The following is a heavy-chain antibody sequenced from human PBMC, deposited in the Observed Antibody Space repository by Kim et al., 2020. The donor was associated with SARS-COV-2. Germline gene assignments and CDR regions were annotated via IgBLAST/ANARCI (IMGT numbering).Heavy chain of an antibody. Sequence: GGSLRLSCAASGFTFSSYGMHWVRQAPGKGLEWVAVIWYDGSNKYYADSVKGRFTISRDNSKNTLYLQMNSLRAEDTAVYYCARGGNAWTTVSDYFDYWGQGTLVTVSS. CDR3: ARGGNAWTTVSDYFDY. V-gene: IGHV3-33*01. D-gene: IGHD4-17*01. J-gene: IGHJ4*02. CDR1: GFTFSSYG. CDR2: IWYDGSNK.